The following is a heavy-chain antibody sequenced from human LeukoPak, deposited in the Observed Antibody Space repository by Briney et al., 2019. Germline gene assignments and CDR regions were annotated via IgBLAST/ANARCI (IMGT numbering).Heavy chain of an antibody. CDR3: ERGAPRSSSSWTY. V-gene: IGHV1-8*01. CDR2: MNPNGGNT. D-gene: IGHD6-13*01. J-gene: IGHJ4*02. CDR1: GYTFTSYD. Sequence: ASVKASCKASGYTFTSYDVIWVRQSTGLGLGWLGWMNPNGGNTRYAQKFQGRVTMTRNTSISTAYMELSSLRSEDTAVYYCERGAPRSSSSWTYWGQGTLDTVS.